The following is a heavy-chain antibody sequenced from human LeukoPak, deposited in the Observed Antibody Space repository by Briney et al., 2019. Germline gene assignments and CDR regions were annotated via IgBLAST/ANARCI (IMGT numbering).Heavy chain of an antibody. CDR3: GRRGSGSSIDY. CDR2: INDDASST. CDR1: GFAFNKHW. D-gene: IGHD3-10*01. V-gene: IGHV3-74*01. J-gene: IGHJ4*02. Sequence: GGSLRLSCVASGFAFNKHWMHWVRQAPGKGLVWVSRINDDASSTADADSVKGRFTISRDNAKNTLYLQMNSLRVEDTGVYYCGRRGSGSSIDYWGQGTLATVSS.